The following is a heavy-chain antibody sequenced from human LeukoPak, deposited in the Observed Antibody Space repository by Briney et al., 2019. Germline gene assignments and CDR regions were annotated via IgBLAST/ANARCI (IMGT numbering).Heavy chain of an antibody. CDR2: TNEDGSIT. Sequence: PGGSLRLSCAASGFNFNTYWMHWVRQVPGKGLVWVSRTNEDGSITNYAESVKGRFTISRDNAKDTLHLQMNSLRAEDTAIYYCARDLGGRAGYWGQGTLVTVSS. D-gene: IGHD1-26*01. CDR1: GFNFNTYW. V-gene: IGHV3-74*01. J-gene: IGHJ4*02. CDR3: ARDLGGRAGY.